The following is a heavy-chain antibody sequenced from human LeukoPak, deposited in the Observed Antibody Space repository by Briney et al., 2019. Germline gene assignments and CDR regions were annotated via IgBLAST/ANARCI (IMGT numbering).Heavy chain of an antibody. V-gene: IGHV4-34*01. CDR1: GGSFSGYY. CDR3: AREALYNWNDGGFWFDP. J-gene: IGHJ5*02. CDR2: INHSGST. Sequence: PSETLSLTCAVYGGSFSGYYWSWIRQPPGKGLEWIGEINHSGSTNYNPSLKSRVTTPVDTSKNQFSLKLSSVTAADTAVYYCAREALYNWNDGGFWFDPWGQGTLVTVSS. D-gene: IGHD1-20*01.